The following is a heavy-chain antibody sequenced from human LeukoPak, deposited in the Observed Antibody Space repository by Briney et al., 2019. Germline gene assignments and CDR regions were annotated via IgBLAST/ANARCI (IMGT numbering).Heavy chain of an antibody. Sequence: SQTLSLTCAISGDCVSSNSAAWNWIRQSPSRGLEWVGRTYYRSKWYNDYALSVRGRITINPDTSKNQFSLQLNSMTPEDTAVYYCTRGWNSFDYWGQGTLVTVSS. D-gene: IGHD1-1*01. V-gene: IGHV6-1*01. CDR2: TYYRSKWYN. CDR1: GDCVSSNSAA. J-gene: IGHJ4*02. CDR3: TRGWNSFDY.